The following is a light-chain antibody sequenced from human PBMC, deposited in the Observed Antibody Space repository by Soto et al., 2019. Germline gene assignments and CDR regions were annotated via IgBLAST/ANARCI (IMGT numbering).Light chain of an antibody. CDR3: QQDHNWPLT. Sequence: EIVMTQSPATLSLSPGERAALSCRASQSINSELAWYQQKPGQPPRLLIYGASTRATGVPARFTGSESGSEFTLTISGLQSEDFAVYYCQQDHNWPLTFGQGTMLEI. V-gene: IGKV3-15*01. CDR1: QSINSE. J-gene: IGKJ2*01. CDR2: GAS.